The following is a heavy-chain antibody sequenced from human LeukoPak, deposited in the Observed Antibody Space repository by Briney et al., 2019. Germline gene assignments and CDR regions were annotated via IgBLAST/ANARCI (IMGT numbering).Heavy chain of an antibody. D-gene: IGHD3-22*01. J-gene: IGHJ4*02. V-gene: IGHV4-39*01. CDR2: IYYSGST. Sequence: SETLSLTCTVSGGSISSSSYYWGWIRQPPGKELEWIGSIYYSGSTYYNPSLKSRVTISVDTSKNQFSLKLSSVTAADTAVYYCASGYYDSSGYYSLLDYWGQGTLVTVSS. CDR3: ASGYYDSSGYYSLLDY. CDR1: GGSISSSSYY.